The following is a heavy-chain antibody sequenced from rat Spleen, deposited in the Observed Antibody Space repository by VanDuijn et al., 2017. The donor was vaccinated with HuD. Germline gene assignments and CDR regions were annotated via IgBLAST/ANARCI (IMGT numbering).Heavy chain of an antibody. CDR2: ISYSGST. CDR3: ARKPAFFFDY. CDR1: GYSITSNY. V-gene: IGHV3-1*01. D-gene: IGHD1-3*01. J-gene: IGHJ2*01. Sequence: EVQLQESGPGLVKPSQSLSLTCSVTGYSITSNYWGWIRKFPGNKMEWIGHISYSGSTSYNPSLKSRISITRDTSKNQFFLQLNSVTTEDTATYCCARKPAFFFDYWGQGVMVTVSS.